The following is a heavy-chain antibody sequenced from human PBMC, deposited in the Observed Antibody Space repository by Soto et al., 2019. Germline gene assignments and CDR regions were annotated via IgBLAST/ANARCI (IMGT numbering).Heavy chain of an antibody. Sequence: QVQLVQSGAEVKKPGSSVKVSCKASGGTFSSYTISWVRQAPGQGLEWMGRIIPILGIANYVQKFQGRVKITSTKSTRTEYMELSSLKSEDTAVYSCARLVDTAAFDYWGQGTLVTVSS. CDR3: ARLVDTAAFDY. CDR1: GGTFSSYT. V-gene: IGHV1-69*02. CDR2: IIPILGIA. D-gene: IGHD5-18*01. J-gene: IGHJ4*02.